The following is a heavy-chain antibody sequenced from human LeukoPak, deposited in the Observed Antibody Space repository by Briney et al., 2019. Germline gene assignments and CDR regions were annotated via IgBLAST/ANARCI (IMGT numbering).Heavy chain of an antibody. CDR1: GYTFTSYG. Sequence: ASVKVSCKASGYTFTSYGISWVRQAPGQGLEWMGWISAYNGNTNYAQKLQGRVTMTTDTSTSTAYMELRSLRSDDTAVYYCARRDEIYYYYYGMDVWGQGTTVTVSS. CDR2: ISAYNGNT. V-gene: IGHV1-18*01. D-gene: IGHD5-24*01. CDR3: ARRDEIYYYYYGMDV. J-gene: IGHJ6*02.